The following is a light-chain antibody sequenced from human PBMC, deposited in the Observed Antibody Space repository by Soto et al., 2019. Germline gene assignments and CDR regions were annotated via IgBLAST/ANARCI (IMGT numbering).Light chain of an antibody. V-gene: IGLV1-40*01. CDR2: GNS. CDR3: QSYDSRLDVV. CDR1: SSNIGAGYD. J-gene: IGLJ2*01. Sequence: QSVLTQPPSVSGAPGQRVTISCTGSSSNIGAGYDVHWYQQLPGTAPKLLIYGNSNRPSGVPDRFSGSKSGTSASLAITRLQAEDEADYYCQSYDSRLDVVFGGGTKLTVL.